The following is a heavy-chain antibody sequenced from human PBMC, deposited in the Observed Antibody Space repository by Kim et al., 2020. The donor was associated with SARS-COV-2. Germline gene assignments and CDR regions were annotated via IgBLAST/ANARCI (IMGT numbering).Heavy chain of an antibody. J-gene: IGHJ4*02. CDR1: GFTFKSYT. D-gene: IGHD1-26*01. Sequence: GGSLRLSCTASGFTFKSYTMHWVRLAPGKGLEWVAVISYDGSDIYYADSVKGRFTISRDNFKNILYLQMNSLRAEDTALYYCVRDGRSGWEAVFRPAYYFDYWGQGTLVTVSS. V-gene: IGHV3-30-3*01. CDR3: VRDGRSGWEAVFRPAYYFDY. CDR2: ISYDGSDI.